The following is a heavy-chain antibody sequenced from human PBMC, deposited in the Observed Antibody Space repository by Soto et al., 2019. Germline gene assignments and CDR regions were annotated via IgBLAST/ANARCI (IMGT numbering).Heavy chain of an antibody. J-gene: IGHJ4*02. V-gene: IGHV4-39*01. Sequence: QLLLQESGPGLVKPSETLSLTCTVSGGSSSSTTYYWGWIRQSPGKGLEWIGNIYSGGNTYYNPSLKSRVTISVDTSKSHLSLQQISVTAADTAVYYFAGQSYESRGYFYACWGQGTLVTVSS. CDR3: AGQSYESRGYFYAC. CDR1: GGSSSSTTYY. D-gene: IGHD3-22*01. CDR2: IYSGGNT.